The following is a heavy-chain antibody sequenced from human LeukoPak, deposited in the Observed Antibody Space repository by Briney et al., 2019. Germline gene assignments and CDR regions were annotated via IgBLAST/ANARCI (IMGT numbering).Heavy chain of an antibody. D-gene: IGHD2-2*01. CDR1: GYTFTNYA. J-gene: IGHJ5*02. V-gene: IGHV7-4-1*02. CDR2: INTDTGNP. Sequence: GASVKVSCKASGYTFTNYAMNWVRQAPGQGLEWMGWINTDTGNPTYAQGFTRRLVFSLDSSASTAYLQISSLKAEDTAVYYCARTLFGDQYQLLHNWFDPWGQGTLVTVSS. CDR3: ARTLFGDQYQLLHNWFDP.